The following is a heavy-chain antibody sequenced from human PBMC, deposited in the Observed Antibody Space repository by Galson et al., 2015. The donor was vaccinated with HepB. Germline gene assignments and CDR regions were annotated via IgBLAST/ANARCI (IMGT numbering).Heavy chain of an antibody. CDR1: GFTFSTYD. V-gene: IGHV3-33*01. CDR2: IWYDGNNM. CDR3: ARGSGYSYGYPFDY. Sequence: SLRLSCAASGFTFSTYDMHWVRQAPGKGLEWVAVIWYDGNNMYYTDSVKGRFIISRDNSETTLYLQMNSLRAEDAAVYYCARGSGYSYGYPFDYWGQGTLVAVSS. J-gene: IGHJ4*02. D-gene: IGHD5-18*01.